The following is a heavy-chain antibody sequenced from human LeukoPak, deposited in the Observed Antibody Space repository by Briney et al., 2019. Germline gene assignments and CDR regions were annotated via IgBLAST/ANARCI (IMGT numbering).Heavy chain of an antibody. J-gene: IGHJ4*02. V-gene: IGHV3-74*01. CDR3: ARGPGNGDHFDY. Sequence: GGSLRLSCAASGFTFSSYWMHWVRQAPGKGLVWVSRINSDGSSTSYADSVKGRFTISRDNAKRTLYLQMNSLRAEDTAVYYCARGPGNGDHFDYWGQGDLVTVSS. CDR1: GFTFSSYW. D-gene: IGHD4-17*01. CDR2: INSDGSST.